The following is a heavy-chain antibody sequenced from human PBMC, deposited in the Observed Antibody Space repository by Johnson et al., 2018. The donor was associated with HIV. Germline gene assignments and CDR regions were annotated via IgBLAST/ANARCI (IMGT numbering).Heavy chain of an antibody. J-gene: IGHJ3*02. CDR1: GFTFDDYA. CDR3: ARDIAASSAWSGAFDI. Sequence: VQLVESGGGLIQPGGSLRLSCAASGFTFDDYAMHWVRQAPGKSLEWVSLINWDAGATYYADSVKGRFTISRDNSKNSLYLQMNSLTTEDSALYYCARDIAASSAWSGAFDIWGQGTMVTVSS. V-gene: IGHV3-43D*03. CDR2: INWDAGAT. D-gene: IGHD6-19*01.